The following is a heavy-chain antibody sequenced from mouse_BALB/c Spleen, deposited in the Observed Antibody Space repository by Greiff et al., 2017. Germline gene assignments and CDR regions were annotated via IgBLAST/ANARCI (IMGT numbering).Heavy chain of an antibody. CDR2: ISNGGGST. J-gene: IGHJ2*01. CDR3: ARHNEDGYDTGGYFDY. CDR1: GFTFSSYT. Sequence: EVMLVESGGGLVQPGGSLKLSCAASGFTFSSYTMSWVRQTPEKRLEWVAYISNGGGSTYYPDTVKGRFTISRDNAKNTLYLQMSSLKSEDTAMYYCARHNEDGYDTGGYFDYWGQGTTLTVSS. D-gene: IGHD2-2*01. V-gene: IGHV5-12-2*01.